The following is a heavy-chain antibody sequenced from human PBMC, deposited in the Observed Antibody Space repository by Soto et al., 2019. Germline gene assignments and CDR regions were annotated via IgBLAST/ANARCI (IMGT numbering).Heavy chain of an antibody. V-gene: IGHV1-3*01. Sequence: ASVKVSCTASGYTFTTYAVHWVRQAPGQRLEWMGWINAGNGNTKYSQKFQGRVTITRDISASTAYMELSSLRSEDTAVYYCARGPGTGTHYFDYWAREPWSPSPQ. CDR1: GYTFTTYA. CDR2: INAGNGNT. D-gene: IGHD1-1*01. J-gene: IGHJ4*02. CDR3: ARGPGTGTHYFDY.